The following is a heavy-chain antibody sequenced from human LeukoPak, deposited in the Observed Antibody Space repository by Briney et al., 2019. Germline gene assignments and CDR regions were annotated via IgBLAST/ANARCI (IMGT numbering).Heavy chain of an antibody. J-gene: IGHJ6*02. V-gene: IGHV4-34*01. CDR3: ARHEAYYDFWSGYTDTYGMDV. CDR2: INHSGST. D-gene: IGHD3-3*01. Sequence: PSETLSLTCAVYGGSFSGYYWSWIRQPPGKGLEWIGEINHSGSTNYNPSLKSRVTISVDTSKNQFSLKLSSVTAADTAVYYCARHEAYYDFWSGYTDTYGMDVWGQGTTVTVSS. CDR1: GGSFSGYY.